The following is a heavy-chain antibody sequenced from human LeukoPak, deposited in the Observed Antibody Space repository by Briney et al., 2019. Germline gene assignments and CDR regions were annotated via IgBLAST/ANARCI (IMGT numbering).Heavy chain of an antibody. V-gene: IGHV3-74*01. CDR3: HRSGYEDY. CDR1: GFTFSSYW. D-gene: IGHD5-12*01. Sequence: GGSLRLSCAASGFTFSSYWMHWVRQAPGKGLGWVSRINSDGSGTSHADSVKGRFTISRDNAKNTLYPQMNSLRAEDTAVYYCHRSGYEDYWGQGTLVTVSS. J-gene: IGHJ4*02. CDR2: INSDGSGT.